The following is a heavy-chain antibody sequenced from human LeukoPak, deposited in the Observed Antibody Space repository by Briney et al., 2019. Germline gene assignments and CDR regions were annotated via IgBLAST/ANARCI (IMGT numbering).Heavy chain of an antibody. CDR3: ARNFYCGGDCAISYFDY. CDR1: GFAISDYS. D-gene: IGHD2-21*02. CDR2: ISSSSNKV. J-gene: IGHJ4*02. V-gene: IGHV3-48*01. Sequence: PGGSLRLSCAASGFAISDYSMNWVRQVPGKGLEWVSYISSSSNKVYYADSVKGRFTISRDNAKNSLFLQMNSLRADDTAVHYCARNFYCGGDCAISYFDYWGQGTLVTVSS.